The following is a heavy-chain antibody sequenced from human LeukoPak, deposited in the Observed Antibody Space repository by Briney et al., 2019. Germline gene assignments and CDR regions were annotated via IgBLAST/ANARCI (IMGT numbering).Heavy chain of an antibody. Sequence: PSETLSLTCTVSGGSISSYYWSWIRQPPGKGLEWIGYIYYSGSTNYNPSLKSRVTISVDTSKNQFSLKLSSVTAADTAVYYCARHDYGDYGPIDYWGQGTLVTVSS. V-gene: IGHV4-59*08. CDR2: IYYSGST. CDR3: ARHDYGDYGPIDY. J-gene: IGHJ4*02. D-gene: IGHD4-17*01. CDR1: GGSISSYY.